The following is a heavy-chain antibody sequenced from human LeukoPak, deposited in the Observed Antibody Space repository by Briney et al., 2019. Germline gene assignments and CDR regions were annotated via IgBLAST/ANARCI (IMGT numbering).Heavy chain of an antibody. Sequence: KPGGSLRLSCAASGLTFSDYYMSWIRQAPGKGLEWVSYISSSGSTIYYADSVKGRFTISRDNAKNSLYLQMNSLRAEDTAVYYCARDWRYYYDSSGYLHFDYWGQGTLVTVSS. J-gene: IGHJ4*02. CDR1: GLTFSDYY. D-gene: IGHD3-22*01. V-gene: IGHV3-11*04. CDR2: ISSSGSTI. CDR3: ARDWRYYYDSSGYLHFDY.